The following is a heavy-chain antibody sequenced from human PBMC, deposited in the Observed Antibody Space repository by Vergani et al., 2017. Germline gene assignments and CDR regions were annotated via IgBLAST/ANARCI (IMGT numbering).Heavy chain of an antibody. Sequence: EVQLVQSGAEVKKPGESLKISRKGSGFSFSTYWIGWVRQMPGKGLEWMGFIFPGDSDVRYSPSFQGQVTMSVDKSLSTAYLQWNSLKASDTATYYCAKTRDFSGLCSSYNCFDPWGQGTKVTVSS. CDR2: IFPGDSDV. V-gene: IGHV5-51*01. CDR3: AKTRDFSGLCSSYNCFDP. D-gene: IGHD3-3*01. J-gene: IGHJ5*02. CDR1: GFSFSTYW.